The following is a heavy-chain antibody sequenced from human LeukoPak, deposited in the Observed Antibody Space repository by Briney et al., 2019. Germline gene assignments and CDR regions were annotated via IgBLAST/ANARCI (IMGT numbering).Heavy chain of an antibody. CDR1: GFSLSTGGMC. CDR2: IDWDDDK. J-gene: IGHJ4*02. D-gene: IGHD6-13*01. CDR3: ARITPAGRQLDY. Sequence: ESGPALVKPTQTLTLTCTFSGFSLSTGGMCVSWIRQPPGKALEWLARIDWDDDKYYSTSLKTRLTISKDTSKNQVVLTMTNMDPVDTATYYCARITPAGRQLDYWGQGTLVTVSS. V-gene: IGHV2-70*11.